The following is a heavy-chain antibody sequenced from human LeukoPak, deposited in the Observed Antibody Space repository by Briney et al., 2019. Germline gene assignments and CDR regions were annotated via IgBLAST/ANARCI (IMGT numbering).Heavy chain of an antibody. Sequence: ASVKVSCKASGYTFMNYGISWLRQAPGQGLEWMGWVSGYNDNTNYVQKLQGRVTMTTDTSTSTAYVELRSLISDDTAVYYYARSGGRFLDYGDAFDIWGQGTMVTVSS. V-gene: IGHV1-18*01. CDR2: VSGYNDNT. D-gene: IGHD4-17*01. J-gene: IGHJ3*02. CDR1: GYTFMNYG. CDR3: ARSGGRFLDYGDAFDI.